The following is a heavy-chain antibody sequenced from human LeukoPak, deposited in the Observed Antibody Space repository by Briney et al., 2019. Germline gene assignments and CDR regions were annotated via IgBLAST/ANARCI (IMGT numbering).Heavy chain of an antibody. CDR3: AGDILGTYYFDY. Sequence: SVKVSCRASGGTFSSYAISWVRQAPGQGLEWMGRIIPILGIANYAQKFQGRVTITADKSTSTAYMELSSLRSEDTAVYYCAGDILGTYYFDYWGQGTLVTVSS. J-gene: IGHJ4*02. CDR1: GGTFSSYA. V-gene: IGHV1-69*04. D-gene: IGHD3-9*01. CDR2: IIPILGIA.